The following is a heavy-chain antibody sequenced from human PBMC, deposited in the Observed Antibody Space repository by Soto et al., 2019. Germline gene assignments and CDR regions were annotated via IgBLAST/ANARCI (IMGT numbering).Heavy chain of an antibody. CDR3: ARRLQGDY. CDR1: GFTFSSYS. V-gene: IGHV3-48*01. CDR2: ISSSSSTI. Sequence: GGALRLSCAASGFTFSSYSMNWVRQAPGKGLEWVSYISSSSSTIYYADSVKGRFTISRDNAKNSLYLQMNSLRAEDTAVYYCARRLQGDYWGQGTLVTVSS. D-gene: IGHD6-25*01. J-gene: IGHJ4*02.